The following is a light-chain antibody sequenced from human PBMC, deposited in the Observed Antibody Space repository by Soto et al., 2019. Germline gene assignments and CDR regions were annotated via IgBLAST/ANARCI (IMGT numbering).Light chain of an antibody. V-gene: IGKV1-39*01. CDR2: AAS. CDR3: QQTYTAPGT. CDR1: QTIKTY. Sequence: DIQMTQSPSPLSASVGDSVTITCRASQTIKTYLNWYRHKPGKAPELLIYAASRLQSGVASRFRGSGSGTYFILTISSLQPDDRATYYCQQTYTAPGTFGQGTKVEI. J-gene: IGKJ1*01.